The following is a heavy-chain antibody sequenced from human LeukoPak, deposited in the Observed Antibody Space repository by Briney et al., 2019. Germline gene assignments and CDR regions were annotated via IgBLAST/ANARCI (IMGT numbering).Heavy chain of an antibody. Sequence: SETLSLTCTVSGGSISSSTYYWGWIRQPPGKGLEWIGNIYYSGSTYYNPSLKSRVTISVDTSKNQFSLKLSSVTAADTAVYYCASHWETFDYWGQGTLVTVSS. J-gene: IGHJ4*02. CDR3: ASHWETFDY. D-gene: IGHD1-26*01. CDR1: GGSISSSTYY. V-gene: IGHV4-39*07. CDR2: IYYSGST.